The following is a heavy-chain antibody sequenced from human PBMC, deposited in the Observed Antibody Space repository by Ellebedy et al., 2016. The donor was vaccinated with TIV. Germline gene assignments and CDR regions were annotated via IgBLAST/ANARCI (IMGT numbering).Heavy chain of an antibody. D-gene: IGHD5-24*01. J-gene: IGHJ6*02. Sequence: SVKVSXXASGGTFSNNAISWVQQAPGQGLEWMGGIIPLFGTSNYAQKFQGRVTITADKSTSTVYIELSRVRSEDTAVYYCARDLRGDGHNLYFYYYGLDVWGQGTGVTVSS. V-gene: IGHV1-69*06. CDR2: IIPLFGTS. CDR3: ARDLRGDGHNLYFYYYGLDV. CDR1: GGTFSNNA.